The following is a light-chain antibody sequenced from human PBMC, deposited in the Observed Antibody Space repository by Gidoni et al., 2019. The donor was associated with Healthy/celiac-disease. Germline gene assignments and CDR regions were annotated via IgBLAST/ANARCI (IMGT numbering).Light chain of an antibody. V-gene: IGKV1-5*03. CDR1: QSISSW. CDR3: QQYNSYSRT. CDR2: KAS. J-gene: IGKJ1*01. Sequence: DIQMTLSPSTLSASVGDRVTITCRASQSISSWLAWYQQKPGKAPKLLIYKASSFESGVPSRFSGSGSGTEFTLTISSLQPDDFATYYCQQYNSYSRTFGQGTKVEIK.